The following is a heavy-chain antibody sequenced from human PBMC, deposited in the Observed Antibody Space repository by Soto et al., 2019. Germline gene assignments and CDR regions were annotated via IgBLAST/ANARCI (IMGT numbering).Heavy chain of an antibody. D-gene: IGHD6-13*01. V-gene: IGHV3-21*01. Sequence: EVQLVESGGGLVQPGGSLRLSCAASGFTFSSYSMNWVRQAPGKGLEWVSSISSSSSYIYYADSVKGRFTISRDNAKNSLYLQMNSLRAEDTAVYYCARPRYSSSWYTGNWFDPWGQGTLVTVSS. CDR1: GFTFSSYS. J-gene: IGHJ5*02. CDR2: ISSSSSYI. CDR3: ARPRYSSSWYTGNWFDP.